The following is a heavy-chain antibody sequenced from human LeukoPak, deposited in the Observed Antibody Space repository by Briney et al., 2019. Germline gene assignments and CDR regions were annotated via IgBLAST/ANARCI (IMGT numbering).Heavy chain of an antibody. CDR1: GGSISSYY. CDR3: ARHDYGDYGRYFDY. CDR2: IYYSGSP. J-gene: IGHJ4*02. D-gene: IGHD4-17*01. V-gene: IGHV4-59*08. Sequence: SETLSLTCTVSGGSISSYYWSWIRQPPGKGLEWIGYIYYSGSPTYNPSPKSRVTISVATSKNQFSLKLSSVTAADTAVYYCARHDYGDYGRYFDYWGQGTLVTVSS.